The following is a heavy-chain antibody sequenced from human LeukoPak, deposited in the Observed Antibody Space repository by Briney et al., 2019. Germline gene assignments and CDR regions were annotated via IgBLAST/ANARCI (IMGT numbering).Heavy chain of an antibody. CDR1: GFTFSSYS. CDR2: ISSSSSTI. Sequence: GGSLRLSCAASGFTFSSYSMNWVRQAPGKGLEWVSYISSSSSTIYYADSVKGRFTISRDNAKNSLYLKMNSLRAEDTAVYYCAPQGLRLGELSFHYWGQGTLVTVSS. CDR3: APQGLRLGELSFHY. D-gene: IGHD3-16*02. V-gene: IGHV3-48*01. J-gene: IGHJ4*02.